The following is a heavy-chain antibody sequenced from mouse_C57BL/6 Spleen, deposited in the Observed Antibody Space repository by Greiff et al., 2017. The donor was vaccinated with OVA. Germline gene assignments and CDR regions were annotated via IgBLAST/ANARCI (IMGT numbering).Heavy chain of an antibody. CDR3: ARNNRGYGNPLYYYAMDY. Sequence: QVQLQQSGPGLVQPSQSLSITCTVSGFSLTSYGVHWVRQSPGKGLEWLGVIWSGGSTDYNAAFISRLSISKDNSKSQVFFKMNSLQADDTAIYYCARNNRGYGNPLYYYAMDYWGQGTSVTVSS. CDR2: IWSGGST. CDR1: GFSLTSYG. V-gene: IGHV2-2*01. J-gene: IGHJ4*01. D-gene: IGHD2-10*02.